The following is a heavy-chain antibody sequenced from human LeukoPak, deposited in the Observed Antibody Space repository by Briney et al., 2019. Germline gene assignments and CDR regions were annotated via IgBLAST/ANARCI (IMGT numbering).Heavy chain of an antibody. CDR2: INHSGST. CDR1: GGSFSGYY. J-gene: IGHJ6*02. D-gene: IGHD1-7*01. V-gene: IGHV4-34*01. CDR3: ARALGLRYGMDV. Sequence: SETLSLTCAVYGGSFSGYYWSWIRQPPGKGLEWIGEINHSGSTNYNPSLKSRVTISVDTSENQLSLKLSSVTAADTAVYYCARALGLRYGMDVWGQGTTVTVSS.